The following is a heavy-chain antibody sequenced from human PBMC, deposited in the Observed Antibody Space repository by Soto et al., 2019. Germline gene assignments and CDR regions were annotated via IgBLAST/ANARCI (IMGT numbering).Heavy chain of an antibody. V-gene: IGHV3-74*03. Sequence: GSLRLSCAASGFTFSSYWMHWVRQAPGKGLVWVSRINADGSFTTYADSVKGRFTISRDNAKNTVYLQMNSLRVEDTAIYYCARVRVGSYDWFDPWGQGTLVTVSS. CDR2: INADGSFT. J-gene: IGHJ5*02. CDR1: GFTFSSYW. D-gene: IGHD5-12*01. CDR3: ARVRVGSYDWFDP.